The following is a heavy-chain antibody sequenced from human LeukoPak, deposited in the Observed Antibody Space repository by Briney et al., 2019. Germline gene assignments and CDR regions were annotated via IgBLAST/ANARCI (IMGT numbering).Heavy chain of an antibody. D-gene: IGHD5-18*01. CDR2: IMPIFDTS. Sequence: GASVKVSCKASGGRFSSYSMSWVRQAPGQGLEWMGGIMPIFDTSNYAQKFQGRVTITVDKSTSTAYMELNSLRSEDTALYYCASVGNGYSYGPHFDYWGQGTLVTVSS. CDR1: GGRFSSYS. CDR3: ASVGNGYSYGPHFDY. V-gene: IGHV1-69*06. J-gene: IGHJ4*02.